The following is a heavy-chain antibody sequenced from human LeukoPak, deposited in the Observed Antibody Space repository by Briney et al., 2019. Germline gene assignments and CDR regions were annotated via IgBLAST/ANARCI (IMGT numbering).Heavy chain of an antibody. D-gene: IGHD3-3*01. CDR1: GGSISSGSYY. J-gene: IGHJ4*02. CDR3: ARAIYDFWSGYYSDY. Sequence: SETLSLTCTVSGGSISSGSYYWSWIRQSAGKGLEWIGRVYSGGGTNYNPSLKSRVTISVDTSKNQFSLNLTSVTAADTAVHYCARAIYDFWSGYYSDYWGQGTLVTVSS. CDR2: VYSGGGT. V-gene: IGHV4-61*02.